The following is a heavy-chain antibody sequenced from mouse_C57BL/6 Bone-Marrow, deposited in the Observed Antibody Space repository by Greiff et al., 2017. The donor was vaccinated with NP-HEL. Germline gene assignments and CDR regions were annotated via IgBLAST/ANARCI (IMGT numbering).Heavy chain of an antibody. D-gene: IGHD1-1*01. J-gene: IGHJ4*01. CDR1: GFNIKDDY. CDR2: IDPENGDT. Sequence: VHVKQSGAELVRPGASVKLSCTASGFNIKDDYMHWVKQRPEQGLEWIGWIDPENGDTEYASKFQGKATITADTSSNTAYLQLSSLTSEDTAVYYCTRVYYYGSSHYYAMDYWGQGTSVTVSS. CDR3: TRVYYYGSSHYYAMDY. V-gene: IGHV14-4*01.